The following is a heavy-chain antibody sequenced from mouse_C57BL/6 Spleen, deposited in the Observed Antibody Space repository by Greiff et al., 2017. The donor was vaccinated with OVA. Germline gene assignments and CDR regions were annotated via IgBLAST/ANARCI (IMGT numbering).Heavy chain of an antibody. CDR2: ILPGSGST. CDR3: ARSTTVVATDY. D-gene: IGHD1-1*01. V-gene: IGHV1-9*01. Sequence: QVQLQQSGAELMKPGASVKLSCKATGYTFTGYWIEWVKQRPGHGLEWIGEILPGSGSTNYNDKFKGKATFTADTSSNTAYMQLSSLTTEDSAIYYCARSTTVVATDYWGQGTTLTVSS. J-gene: IGHJ2*01. CDR1: GYTFTGYW.